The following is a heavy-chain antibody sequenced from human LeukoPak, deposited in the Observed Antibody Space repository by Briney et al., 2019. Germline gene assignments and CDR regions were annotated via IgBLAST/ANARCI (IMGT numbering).Heavy chain of an antibody. Sequence: ASVKVSCKASGYTFTGYYIHWVRQAPGQALEWMAWINPDSGDTRYSQKFQGRVTMTRDMSTSTVYMELSSLRSEDTAVYYCARCGPFNGGPSEYYFDYWGQGTLVTVSS. D-gene: IGHD4-23*01. V-gene: IGHV1-2*02. CDR1: GYTFTGYY. J-gene: IGHJ4*02. CDR3: ARCGPFNGGPSEYYFDY. CDR2: INPDSGDT.